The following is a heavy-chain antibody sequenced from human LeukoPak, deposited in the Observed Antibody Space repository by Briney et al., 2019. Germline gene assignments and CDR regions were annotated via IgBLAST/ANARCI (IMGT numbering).Heavy chain of an antibody. Sequence: GGSLRLSCAASGFTFSSYEMNWVRQAPGKGLEWVSYISSSGSTIYYADSVKGRFTISRDNAKNSLYLQMNSLRAEDTAVYYCVRENFGDYGDAFDIWGQGTVVTVSS. V-gene: IGHV3-48*03. D-gene: IGHD4-17*01. CDR3: VRENFGDYGDAFDI. CDR2: ISSSGSTI. CDR1: GFTFSSYE. J-gene: IGHJ3*02.